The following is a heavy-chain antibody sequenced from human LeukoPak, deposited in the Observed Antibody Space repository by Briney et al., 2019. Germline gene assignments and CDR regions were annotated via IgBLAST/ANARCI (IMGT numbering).Heavy chain of an antibody. CDR2: MNPNSGNT. J-gene: IGHJ4*02. CDR1: GYTFTSYD. D-gene: IGHD6-19*01. Sequence: ASVKVSCKASGYTFTSYDINWVRQATGQGLEWMGWMNPNSGNTGYAQKFQGRVTMTRNTSISTAYMELSSLRSDDTAVYYCARAIAVETPRDYWGQGTLVTVSS. V-gene: IGHV1-8*01. CDR3: ARAIAVETPRDY.